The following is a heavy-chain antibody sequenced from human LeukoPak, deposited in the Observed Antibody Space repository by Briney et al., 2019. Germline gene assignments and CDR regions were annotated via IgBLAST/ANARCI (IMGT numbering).Heavy chain of an antibody. CDR1: GGSISSYY. D-gene: IGHD3-3*01. CDR3: ARGRRGFTIFGVTMVPGLFDP. V-gene: IGHV4-4*07. Sequence: SETLSLTCTVSGGSISSYYWSWIRQPAGKGLEWIGRIYTSGSTNYNPSLKSRVTMSVDTSKNQYSLKLSSVTAADSAVYYCARGRRGFTIFGVTMVPGLFDPWGQGTLVTVSS. CDR2: IYTSGST. J-gene: IGHJ5*02.